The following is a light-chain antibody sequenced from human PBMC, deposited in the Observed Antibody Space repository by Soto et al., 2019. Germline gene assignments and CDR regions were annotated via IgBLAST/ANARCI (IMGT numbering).Light chain of an antibody. J-gene: IGKJ1*01. V-gene: IGKV3-11*01. Sequence: EIVLTQSPATLSSSPGERATLSCRASQSVSSYLAWYQQKPGQAPRLLIYDASNRATGIPARFSGSGSGTDFTLTISSLEHEDFAVYYCQQRSNWLWTLGQGTKVDIK. CDR1: QSVSSY. CDR3: QQRSNWLWT. CDR2: DAS.